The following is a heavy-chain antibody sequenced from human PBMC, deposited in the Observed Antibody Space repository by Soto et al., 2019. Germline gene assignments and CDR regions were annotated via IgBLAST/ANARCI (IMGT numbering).Heavy chain of an antibody. J-gene: IGHJ4*02. Sequence: QVQVVESGGGVVQPGRSLRLSCAASGFTFNSFDMHWVRQAPGRGLEWVAVISHDGSNRYNADSVKGRFTISRDNSKNPVFLEVNSLRHEDTAVYYCANGMRGHGFWSGYQTQSHWGQGTLVTVSS. CDR3: ANGMRGHGFWSGYQTQSH. D-gene: IGHD3-3*01. V-gene: IGHV3-30*18. CDR2: ISHDGSNR. CDR1: GFTFNSFD.